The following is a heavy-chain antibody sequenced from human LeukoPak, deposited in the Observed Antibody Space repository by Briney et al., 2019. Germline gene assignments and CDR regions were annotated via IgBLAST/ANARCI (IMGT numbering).Heavy chain of an antibody. CDR3: ARGAPITMIVVAPDDY. Sequence: GASVKVSCKASGYTFTSYGISWVRQAPGQGLEWMGWISAYNGNTNYAQKLQGRVIMTTDTSTSTAYMELRSLRSDDTAVYYCARGAPITMIVVAPDDYWGQGTLVTVSS. J-gene: IGHJ4*02. CDR1: GYTFTSYG. CDR2: ISAYNGNT. D-gene: IGHD3-22*01. V-gene: IGHV1-18*01.